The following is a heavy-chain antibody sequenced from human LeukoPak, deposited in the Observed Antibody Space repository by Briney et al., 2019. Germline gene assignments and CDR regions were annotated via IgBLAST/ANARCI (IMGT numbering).Heavy chain of an antibody. CDR3: AREGPRGNSQFDY. CDR1: GFTFSSYG. CDR2: IWYDGSNK. D-gene: IGHD2/OR15-2a*01. Sequence: GGSLRLSCAASGFTFSSYGMHWVRQAPGKGLEWVALIWYDGSNKYYADSVKGRLTISRDNSKNTLYLQTNSLRAEDTAVYYCAREGPRGNSQFDYWGQGTLVTVSS. J-gene: IGHJ4*02. V-gene: IGHV3-33*01.